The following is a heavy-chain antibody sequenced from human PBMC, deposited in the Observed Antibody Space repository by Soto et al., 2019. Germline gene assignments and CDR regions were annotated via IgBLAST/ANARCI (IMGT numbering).Heavy chain of an antibody. CDR1: GGSISSYY. CDR2: IYYSGST. V-gene: IGHV4-59*12. J-gene: IGHJ6*02. CDR3: ARPNGVSTHYYLGMDL. D-gene: IGHD7-27*01. Sequence: SETLSLTCTVSGGSISSYYWSWIRQPPGKGLEWIGYIYYSGSTNYNPSLKSRFTISRDNAKNSLFLQMNNLRPEDTAVYYCARPNGVSTHYYLGMDLWGQGTTVTVSS.